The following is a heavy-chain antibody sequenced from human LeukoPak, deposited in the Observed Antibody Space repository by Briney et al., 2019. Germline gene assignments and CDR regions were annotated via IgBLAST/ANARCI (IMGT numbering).Heavy chain of an antibody. CDR2: IKQDGSEK. CDR1: GFTFSSYW. CDR3: ATSSLGAQTYYFDY. D-gene: IGHD3-16*01. Sequence: GGSLRLSCAASGFTFSSYWMSWVRQAPGKGLEWVANIKQDGSEKYYVDSVKGRFTISRDNAKNSLYLQMNSLRAEDTAVYYCATSSLGAQTYYFDYWGQGTLVTVSS. J-gene: IGHJ4*02. V-gene: IGHV3-7*01.